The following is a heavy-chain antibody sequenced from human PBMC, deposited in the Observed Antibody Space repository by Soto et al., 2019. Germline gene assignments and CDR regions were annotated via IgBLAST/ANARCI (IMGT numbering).Heavy chain of an antibody. D-gene: IGHD3-22*01. CDR2: INVGNGNT. Sequence: ASVKVSSKTPGYTFTRYNIHWVRQATGQRLEWMGWINVGNGNTRYSQKFQGRLTISRDNSKNTLYLQMNSLRAEDTAVYYCARNGDSRDYRGWFDPWGQGTLVTVYS. CDR3: ARNGDSRDYRGWFDP. J-gene: IGHJ5*02. CDR1: GYTFTRYN. V-gene: IGHV1-3*01.